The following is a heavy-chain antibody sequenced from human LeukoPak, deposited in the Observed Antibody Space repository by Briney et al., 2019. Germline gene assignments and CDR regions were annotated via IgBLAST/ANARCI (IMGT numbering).Heavy chain of an antibody. Sequence: SETLSLTCSVSGASISSDYWSWIRQPPGKGLEWIGNIYSSETTKYNPSLRSRATISGDTSKNQFSLKLSSVTAADTAVYYCARVRSVTMIVVVILGYYFDYWGQGTLVTVSS. J-gene: IGHJ4*02. CDR1: GASISSDY. V-gene: IGHV4-4*09. CDR3: ARVRSVTMIVVVILGYYFDY. CDR2: IYSSETT. D-gene: IGHD3-22*01.